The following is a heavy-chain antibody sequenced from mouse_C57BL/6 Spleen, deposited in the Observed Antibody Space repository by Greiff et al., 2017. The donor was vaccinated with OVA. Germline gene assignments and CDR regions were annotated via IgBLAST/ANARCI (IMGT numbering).Heavy chain of an antibody. V-gene: IGHV1-76*01. CDR3: ARWESALYYYGSSLGAMDY. CDR2: IYPGSGNT. D-gene: IGHD1-1*01. J-gene: IGHJ4*01. CDR1: GYTFTDYY. Sequence: QVQLQQSGAELVRPGASVKLSCKASGYTFTDYYINWVKQRPGQGLEWLARIYPGSGNTYYNEKFKGKATLTAEKSSSTAYMQLSSLTSEDSAVYFCARWESALYYYGSSLGAMDYWGQGTSVTVSS.